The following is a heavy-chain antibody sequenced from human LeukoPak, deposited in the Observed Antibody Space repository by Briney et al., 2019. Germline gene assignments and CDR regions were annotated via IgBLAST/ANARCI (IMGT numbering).Heavy chain of an antibody. V-gene: IGHV4-34*01. J-gene: IGHJ6*03. Sequence: SETLSLTCAVYGGSFSGYYWGWIRQPPGKGLEWIGEINHSGSTNYNPSLKSRVTISVDTSKNQFSLKLSSVTAADTAVYYCARASGWRYYYYYYMDVWGKGTTVTVSS. D-gene: IGHD6-19*01. CDR3: ARASGWRYYYYYYMDV. CDR2: INHSGST. CDR1: GGSFSGYY.